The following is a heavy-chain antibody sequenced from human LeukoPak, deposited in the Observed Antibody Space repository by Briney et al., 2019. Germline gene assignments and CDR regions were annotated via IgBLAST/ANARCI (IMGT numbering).Heavy chain of an antibody. V-gene: IGHV1-8*03. CDR1: GYTFTSYD. D-gene: IGHD3-10*01. Sequence: ASVKVSCKASGYTFTSYDINWVRQATGQGLEWMGWMNPNSGNTGYAQKFQGRVTITRNTSISTAYMELSSLRSEDTAVYYCARDRDYYGSGGNWFDPWGQGTLVTVSS. J-gene: IGHJ5*02. CDR3: ARDRDYYGSGGNWFDP. CDR2: MNPNSGNT.